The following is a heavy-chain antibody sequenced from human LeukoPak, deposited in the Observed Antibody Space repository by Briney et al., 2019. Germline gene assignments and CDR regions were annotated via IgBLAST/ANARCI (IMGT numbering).Heavy chain of an antibody. Sequence: PGGSLRLSCTASGFTFSSYAMSWVRQAPGKGLEWVSAISGSGGSTYYADSVKGRFTISRDNSKNTLYLQMNSLRAEDTAVYYCAKCLIRPVRGVYFDYWGQGTLVTVSS. J-gene: IGHJ4*02. D-gene: IGHD3-10*01. CDR3: AKCLIRPVRGVYFDY. V-gene: IGHV3-23*01. CDR1: GFTFSSYA. CDR2: ISGSGGST.